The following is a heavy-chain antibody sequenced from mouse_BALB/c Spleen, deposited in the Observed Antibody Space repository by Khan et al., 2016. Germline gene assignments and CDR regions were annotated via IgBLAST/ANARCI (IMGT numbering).Heavy chain of an antibody. CDR2: ISYSGSI. V-gene: IGHV3-2*02. D-gene: IGHD1-3*01. J-gene: IGHJ4*01. CDR3: AISDCDYKGAMDY. CDR1: GYSITRDYP. Sequence: EVQLQESGPGPVKPSQSPPPTCPVTGYSITRDYPWNWIRPFPGNRLERMGYISYSGSISYNPSLKSRISITRDTAKHQFFLQLNLVTPEDTATYYCAISDCDYKGAMDYWDQGTSVTVSS.